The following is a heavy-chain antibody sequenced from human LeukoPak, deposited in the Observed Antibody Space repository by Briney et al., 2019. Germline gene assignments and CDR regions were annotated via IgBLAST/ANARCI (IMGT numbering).Heavy chain of an antibody. V-gene: IGHV1-18*01. Sequence: ASVKVSCKVSGYTLTELSMHWVRQAPGQGLEWMGWIGPYNDDTYYAHKFQGRVTVTADTATTTAYLELRSLRSDDTAVYYCARDLNGAYDWGQGTLVTVSS. D-gene: IGHD3-16*01. J-gene: IGHJ4*02. CDR1: GYTLTELS. CDR2: IGPYNDDT. CDR3: ARDLNGAYD.